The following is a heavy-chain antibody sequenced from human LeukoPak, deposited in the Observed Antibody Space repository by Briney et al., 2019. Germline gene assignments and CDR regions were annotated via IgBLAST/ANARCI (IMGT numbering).Heavy chain of an antibody. CDR2: ISSDGSKK. D-gene: IGHD5-24*01. CDR1: GFTFSNYG. CDR3: ARDVCETEKKQMVFAGWVCEM. Sequence: GRSLRLSCAASGFTFSNYGMHWVRQAPGKGLDWAAVISSDGSKKYYRDSVKGRFTISIDNSKNTLYLQMNSLRAEDAAVYYCARDVCETEKKQMVFAGWVCEMGGKGTMVPVSS. V-gene: IGHV3-30*03. J-gene: IGHJ6*04.